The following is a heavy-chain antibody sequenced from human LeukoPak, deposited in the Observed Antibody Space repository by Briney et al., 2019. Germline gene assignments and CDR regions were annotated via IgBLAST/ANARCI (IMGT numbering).Heavy chain of an antibody. CDR3: SRGPDSYYSPGAFDI. V-gene: IGHV4-34*01. J-gene: IGHJ3*02. CDR1: GGSFSGYY. D-gene: IGHD3-22*01. CDR2: INHSRST. Sequence: PSETLSLTCAVYGGSFSGYYWSWIRQPPGKGLEWIGEINHSRSTNYNPSLKSRVTISVDTSKNQFSLKLSSVTAADTAVYFCSRGPDSYYSPGAFDIWGQGTMVTVSS.